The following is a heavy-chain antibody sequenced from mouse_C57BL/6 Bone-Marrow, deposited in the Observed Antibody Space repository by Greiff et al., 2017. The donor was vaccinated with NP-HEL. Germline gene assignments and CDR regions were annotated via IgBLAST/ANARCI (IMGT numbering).Heavy chain of an antibody. J-gene: IGHJ2*01. CDR1: GYTFTSYW. D-gene: IGHD2-4*01. CDR2: IDPSDSYT. V-gene: IGHV1-50*01. CDR3: ARSDYHFDY. Sequence: VKLQQPGAELVKPGASVKLSCKASGYTFTSYWMQWVKQRPGQGLEWIGEIDPSDSYTNYNQKFKGKATLTVDTSSSTAYMQLSSLTSEDSAVYYCARSDYHFDYWGQGTTLTVSS.